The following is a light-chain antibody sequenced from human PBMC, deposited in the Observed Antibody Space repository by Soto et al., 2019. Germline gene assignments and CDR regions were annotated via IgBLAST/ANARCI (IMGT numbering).Light chain of an antibody. Sequence: QSALTQPASVSGSPGQSITISCTGTSSDVGAYNYVSWYQQLPGTAPKLMVYGVTIRPSGVSNRFSGSKSGNTASLTISGLQAEDEADYYCSSYTRTSTLIVFGAGTKLTVL. J-gene: IGLJ1*01. V-gene: IGLV2-14*01. CDR1: SSDVGAYNY. CDR2: GVT. CDR3: SSYTRTSTLIV.